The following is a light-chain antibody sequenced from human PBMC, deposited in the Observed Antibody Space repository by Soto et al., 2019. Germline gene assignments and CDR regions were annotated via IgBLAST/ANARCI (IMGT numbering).Light chain of an antibody. CDR2: DAS. J-gene: IGKJ2*01. V-gene: IGKV3-11*01. CDR1: QSVCNN. CDR3: QQRSNWPRT. Sequence: EIVLTQSPATLSLSPGERATLSCRASQSVCNNLGWYQQKPGQAPRLLIYDASNRATDIPARFSGSGSGTDFTLTINSLEPEDFAVYYCQQRSNWPRTFGQGTKLEIK.